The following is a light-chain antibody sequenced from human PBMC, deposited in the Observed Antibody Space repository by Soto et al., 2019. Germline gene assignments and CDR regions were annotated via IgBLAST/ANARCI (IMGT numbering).Light chain of an antibody. CDR2: DVS. V-gene: IGLV2-14*03. CDR3: CSYAGSYTYV. CDR1: SADVSSSNF. J-gene: IGLJ1*01. Sequence: QSVLTQPASVSGSPGQSITISCTGISADVSSSNFVSWYQHRPGKAPSLILYDVSHRPSGVSNRFSGSKAGDTASLTISGLQLEDEADYYCCSYAGSYTYVFGTGTKVTVL.